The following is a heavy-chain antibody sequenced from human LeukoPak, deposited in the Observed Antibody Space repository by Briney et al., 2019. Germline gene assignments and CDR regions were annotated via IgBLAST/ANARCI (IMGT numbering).Heavy chain of an antibody. V-gene: IGHV4-39*07. Sequence: KPSETLSLTCTVSGGSISSSSYYWGWIRQPPGKGLEWIGSIYYSGSTYYNPSLKSRVTISVDTSKNQFSLKLSSVTAADTAVYYCARGKRKSSSWSRGDWFDPWGQGTLVTVSS. CDR1: GGSISSSSYY. CDR2: IYYSGST. J-gene: IGHJ5*02. CDR3: ARGKRKSSSWSRGDWFDP. D-gene: IGHD6-13*01.